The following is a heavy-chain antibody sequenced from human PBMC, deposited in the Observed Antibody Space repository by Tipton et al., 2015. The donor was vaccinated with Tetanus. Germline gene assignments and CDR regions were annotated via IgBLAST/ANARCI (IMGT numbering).Heavy chain of an antibody. V-gene: IGHV4-59*01. Sequence: GLVKPSETLSLTCTVAGGSISGYYWTWIRQPPGKGLECIGYISDNGTTSYSPSLKSRVIISVDKSTNRLSLKLGSVTAEGTAIYYCARRIQVFGPAILDAFDLWAQGAMVIVSS. CDR1: GGSISGYY. CDR3: ARRIQVFGPAILDAFDL. D-gene: IGHD3/OR15-3a*01. CDR2: ISDNGTT. J-gene: IGHJ3*01.